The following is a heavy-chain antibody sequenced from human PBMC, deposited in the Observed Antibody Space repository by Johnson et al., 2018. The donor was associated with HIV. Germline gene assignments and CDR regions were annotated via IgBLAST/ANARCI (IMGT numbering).Heavy chain of an antibody. CDR1: GFTVSSNY. J-gene: IGHJ3*02. D-gene: IGHD5-24*01. V-gene: IGHV3-15*01. CDR2: LKSKIDGGTT. CDR3: TTERWQQQRAFDI. Sequence: VQLVESGGGLVQPGGSLRLSCAASGFTVSSNYMSWVRQAPGKGLEWVGRLKSKIDGGTTDYAAPVKGRFTISRDDSKNTLYLQMKSRKTEDTAVYYCTTERWQQQRAFDIWGQGTMVTVSS.